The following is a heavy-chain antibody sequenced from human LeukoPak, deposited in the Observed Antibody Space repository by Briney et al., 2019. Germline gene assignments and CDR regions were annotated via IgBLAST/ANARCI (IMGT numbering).Heavy chain of an antibody. CDR1: GYTFTGYY. CDR3: ARDVNQWPNYFDY. Sequence: GASVKVSCKASGYTFTGYYMHWVRQAPGQGLEWMGRINPNSGGTNYAQKFQGRVTMTRDTSISTAYMELSRLRSDDTAVYYCARDVNQWPNYFDYWGQGSLVTVSS. CDR2: INPNSGGT. J-gene: IGHJ4*02. D-gene: IGHD6-19*01. V-gene: IGHV1-2*06.